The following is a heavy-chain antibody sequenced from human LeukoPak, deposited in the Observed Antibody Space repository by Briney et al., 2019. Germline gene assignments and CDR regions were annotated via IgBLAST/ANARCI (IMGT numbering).Heavy chain of an antibody. CDR3: ARERTPYSSSRFFDY. V-gene: IGHV6-1*01. CDR1: GDSVSSNSAA. J-gene: IGHJ4*02. Sequence: SQTLSLTCAISGDSVSSNSAAWNWIRQSPSRGLEWLGRTYYRSKWYNDYAVSVESRITINPDTSKNQFSLQLNSMTPEDTAVYYCARERTPYSSSRFFDYWGQGTLVTVSS. D-gene: IGHD6-13*01. CDR2: TYYRSKWYN.